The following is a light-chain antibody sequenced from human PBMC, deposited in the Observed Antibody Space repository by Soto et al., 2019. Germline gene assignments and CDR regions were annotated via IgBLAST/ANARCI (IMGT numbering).Light chain of an antibody. J-gene: IGKJ1*01. V-gene: IGKV3-11*01. CDR1: QSVSSY. CDR2: DAS. Sequence: EIVLTQSPATLSLSPGERATLSCRASQSVSSYLAWYQQKPGQVPRLLIYDASNRATDIPARFSGSGSGPDFTLTISSLEPEDVAVYYCLQRSGWPWTFGRGTRVEIK. CDR3: LQRSGWPWT.